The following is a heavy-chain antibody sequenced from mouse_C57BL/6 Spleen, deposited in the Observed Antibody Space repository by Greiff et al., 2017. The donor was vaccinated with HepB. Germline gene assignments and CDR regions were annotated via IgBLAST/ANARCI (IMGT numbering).Heavy chain of an antibody. CDR3: ARPTVVPTRYYFDY. D-gene: IGHD1-1*01. CDR1: GYTFTSYW. CDR2: IHPNSGST. Sequence: VQLQQSGAELVKPGASVKLSCKASGYTFTSYWMHWVKQRPGQGLEWIGMIHPNSGSTNYNEKFKSKATLTVDKSSSTAYMQLSSLTSEDSAVYYGARPTVVPTRYYFDYWGQGTTLTVSS. V-gene: IGHV1-64*01. J-gene: IGHJ2*01.